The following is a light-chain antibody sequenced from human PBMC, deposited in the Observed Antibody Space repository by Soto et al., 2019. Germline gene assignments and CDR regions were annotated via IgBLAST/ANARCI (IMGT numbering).Light chain of an antibody. J-gene: IGKJ1*01. CDR2: AAS. CDR3: QQYYSYPRT. Sequence: AIRMTQSPSSLSASTGDRVTITCRASQDISSYLAWYQQKPGKAPKFLIYAASTLQSGVPSRFSGSGSGTDFTLTISCLQSEDFATYYCQQYYSYPRTFGQGTKVEIK. CDR1: QDISSY. V-gene: IGKV1-8*01.